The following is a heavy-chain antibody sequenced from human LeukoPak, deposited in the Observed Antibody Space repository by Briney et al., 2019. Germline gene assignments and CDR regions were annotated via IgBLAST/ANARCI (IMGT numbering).Heavy chain of an antibody. J-gene: IGHJ6*02. V-gene: IGHV3-30*03. CDR2: ISYDGGNK. Sequence: GRSLRLSCAASGFTFSRSGMHWVRQAPGKGLEWVAVISYDGGNKYYADSVKGRFTISRDNAKNSLYLQMNSLRAEDTAVYYCACPRGYYDSSGYYFDYYGMDVWGQGTTVTVSS. D-gene: IGHD3-22*01. CDR1: GFTFSRSG. CDR3: ACPRGYYDSSGYYFDYYGMDV.